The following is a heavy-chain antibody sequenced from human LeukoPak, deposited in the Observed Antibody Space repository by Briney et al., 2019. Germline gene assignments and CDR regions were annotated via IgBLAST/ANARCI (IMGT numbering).Heavy chain of an antibody. J-gene: IGHJ4*02. CDR1: GGSIISGGYS. V-gene: IGHV4-30-2*01. CDR3: ARAIGDYSYYFDY. CDR2: IYHSGST. Sequence: SETLSLTCAVSGGSIISGGYSWSWIRQPPGKGLEWIGYIYHSGSTYYNPSLKSRVTISVDRSKNQFSLKLSSVAAADTAVYYCARAIGDYSYYFDYWGQGTLVTVSS. D-gene: IGHD4-17*01.